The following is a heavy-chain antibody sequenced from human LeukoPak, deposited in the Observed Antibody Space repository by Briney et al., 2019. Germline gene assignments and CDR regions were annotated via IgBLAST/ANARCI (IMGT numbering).Heavy chain of an antibody. CDR3: ARAPNVEYYSDS. CDR1: GFTVSSKY. D-gene: IGHD3-3*01. V-gene: IGHV3-53*01. Sequence: GGSLRLSCAASGFTVSSKYMSWVRQAPGKGLEWVSVIYSGGSTYYADSVKGRFTISRDNSKNTLYLQMNSLRAEDTAVYYCARAPNVEYYSDSWGQGTLVTVSS. CDR2: IYSGGST. J-gene: IGHJ4*02.